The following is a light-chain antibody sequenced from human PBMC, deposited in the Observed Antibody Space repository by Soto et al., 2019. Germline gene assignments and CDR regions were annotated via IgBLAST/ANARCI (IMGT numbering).Light chain of an antibody. V-gene: IGKV3-15*01. Sequence: EIVLTQSPATLSLSPGERATLSCRASQSVSSYLAWYQQKPGQAPRLLIYGASTRATGIPARFSGSGSGTEFTPTISSLQSEDFAVYYCQQYSIWRTFGQGTKVDIK. CDR1: QSVSSY. CDR3: QQYSIWRT. J-gene: IGKJ1*01. CDR2: GAS.